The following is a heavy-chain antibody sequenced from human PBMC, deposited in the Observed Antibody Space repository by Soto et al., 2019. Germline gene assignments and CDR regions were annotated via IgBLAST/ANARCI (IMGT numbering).Heavy chain of an antibody. J-gene: IGHJ6*02. CDR2: ISSSSSTI. CDR3: AREGGGWGGHYYGVDV. D-gene: IGHD6-19*01. Sequence: PGGSLRLSCAASGFTFSSYSMNWVRQAPGKGLEWVSYISSSSSTIYYADSVKGRFTISRDNAKNSLYLQMNSLRDEDTAVYYCAREGGGWGGHYYGVDVWGQGTTVTVSS. CDR1: GFTFSSYS. V-gene: IGHV3-48*02.